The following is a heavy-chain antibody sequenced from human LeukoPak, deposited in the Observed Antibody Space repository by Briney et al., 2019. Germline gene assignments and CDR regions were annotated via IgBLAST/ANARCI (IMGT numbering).Heavy chain of an antibody. J-gene: IGHJ4*02. CDR2: ISSSGSTI. CDR1: GFTFSSYS. D-gene: IGHD4-17*01. V-gene: IGHV3-48*02. Sequence: PGGSLRLSCAASGFTFSSYSMNWVRQAPGKGLEWISYISSSGSTINYADSVKGRSTISRDSAKNSLYLQMNSLRDEDTAVYYCARDRDSGDYTAAPGDCWGQGTLVTVSS. CDR3: ARDRDSGDYTAAPGDC.